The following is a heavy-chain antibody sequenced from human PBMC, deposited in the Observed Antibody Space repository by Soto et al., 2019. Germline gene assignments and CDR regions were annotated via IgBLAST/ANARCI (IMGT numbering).Heavy chain of an antibody. V-gene: IGHV4-4*07. J-gene: IGHJ6*02. CDR3: ARVRDYGLGTNRHYYGMDV. CDR1: GGSISGYY. Sequence: QVQLQESGPGLVKSSETLSLTCTVSGGSISGYYWSWIRQPAGKGLEWIGRLYTMGSTNYNPSHQSRVTMSVDTSKNEFSLKVGPVTAADTAVYFCARVRDYGLGTNRHYYGMDVWGQGTTVTVSS. D-gene: IGHD3-10*01. CDR2: LYTMGST.